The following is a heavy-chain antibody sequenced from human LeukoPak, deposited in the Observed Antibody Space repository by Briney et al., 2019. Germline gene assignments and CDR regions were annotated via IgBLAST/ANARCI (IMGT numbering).Heavy chain of an antibody. J-gene: IGHJ4*02. Sequence: ASVKVSCKTSGYTFTSYGITWVRQAPGQGLEWMGWSSAYNGDTDYAQRLQGRVTMTTDTSTSTAYMELRSLRSDDTAVYYCARDRDYVWGSYRHTPDYWGQGTLVTASS. CDR2: SSAYNGDT. CDR3: ARDRDYVWGSYRHTPDY. V-gene: IGHV1-18*01. D-gene: IGHD3-16*02. CDR1: GYTFTSYG.